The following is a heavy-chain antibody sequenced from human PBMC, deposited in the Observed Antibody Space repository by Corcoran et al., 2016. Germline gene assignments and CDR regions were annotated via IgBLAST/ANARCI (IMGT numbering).Heavy chain of an antibody. D-gene: IGHD3-3*01. CDR1: GGSFSGYY. V-gene: IGHV4-34*01. CDR3: ARGVRRITIFGVVNHYWYFDL. Sequence: QVQLQQWGAGLLKPSETLSLTCAVYGGSFSGYYWSWIRQPPGKGLEWIGEINHSGSTNYNPSLKSRVTISVDTSKNQFSLKLSSVTAADTAVYYCARGVRRITIFGVVNHYWYFDLWGRGTLVTVSS. CDR2: INHSGST. J-gene: IGHJ2*01.